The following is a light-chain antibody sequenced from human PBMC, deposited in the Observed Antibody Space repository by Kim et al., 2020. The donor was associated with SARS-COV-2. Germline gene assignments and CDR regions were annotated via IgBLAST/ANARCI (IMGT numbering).Light chain of an antibody. CDR1: KLGDKY. J-gene: IGLJ2*01. V-gene: IGLV3-1*01. CDR2: QDN. Sequence: SYELTQPPSVSESPGQTASITCSGDKLGDKYACWYQQKPGQSPVLVIYQDNKRPSGIPERFSGSNSGNTATLTISGTQAMDEADYYCQAWDSSTVVFGGG. CDR3: QAWDSSTVV.